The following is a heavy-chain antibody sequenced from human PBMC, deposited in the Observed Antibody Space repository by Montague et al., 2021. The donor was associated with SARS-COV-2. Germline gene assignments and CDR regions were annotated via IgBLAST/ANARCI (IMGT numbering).Heavy chain of an antibody. CDR3: ARRGRKLLPVATTIGGFDI. CDR1: GGSISSSNCY. J-gene: IGHJ3*02. Sequence: SETLSLTCTVSGGSISSSNCYWDWIRQPPGKGLEWIGSIYDSGSTYYXXXLKSRVTISVDTSKNHFSLKLRSVTAADTAVYYCARRGRKLLPVATTIGGFDIWGQGTMVTVSS. D-gene: IGHD5-12*01. CDR2: IYDSGST. V-gene: IGHV4-39*02.